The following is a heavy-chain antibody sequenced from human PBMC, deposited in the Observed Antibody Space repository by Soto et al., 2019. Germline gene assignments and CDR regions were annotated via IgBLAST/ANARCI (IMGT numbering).Heavy chain of an antibody. J-gene: IGHJ4*02. CDR2: IVVGSGNT. V-gene: IGHV1-58*01. Sequence: SVKVSCKASGFTFTSSAVQWVRQARGQRLEWIGWIVVGSGNTNYAQKFQERVTITRDMSTSTAYMELSSLRSEDTAVYYCAARYYYDSSGYYYGYYFDYWGQGTLVTSPQ. CDR3: AARYYYDSSGYYYGYYFDY. CDR1: GFTFTSSA. D-gene: IGHD3-22*01.